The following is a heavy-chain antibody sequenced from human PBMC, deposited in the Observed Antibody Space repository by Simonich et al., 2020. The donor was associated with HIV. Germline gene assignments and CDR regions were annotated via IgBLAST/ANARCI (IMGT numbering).Heavy chain of an antibody. D-gene: IGHD6-6*01. J-gene: IGHJ6*02. CDR1: GYTFTSYG. V-gene: IGHV1-18*01. CDR2: ISAYKGNT. Sequence: QVQLVQSGAEVKKPGASVKVSCKASGYTFTSYGISWWRQAPGQGLEWMGWISAYKGNTNYAQKLQGRGTMTTDTSTSTAYMELRSLRSDDTAVYYCARPSFYSSSSPYYYYGMDVWGQGTTVTVSS. CDR3: ARPSFYSSSSPYYYYGMDV.